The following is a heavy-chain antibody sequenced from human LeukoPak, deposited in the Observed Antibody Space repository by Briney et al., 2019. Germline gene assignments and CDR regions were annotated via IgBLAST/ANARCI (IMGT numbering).Heavy chain of an antibody. CDR3: ARDRRGVTGIRDFDY. V-gene: IGHV3-21*01. Sequence: PGGSLRLSCAASGFTFSDYSMNWVRQAPGKGLEWVSSITSSSTYKYYADSVKGRFTVSRDNAKNSLYLEMNSLRVEDAAVYYCARDRRGVTGIRDFDYWGQGTRVTVSS. CDR1: GFTFSDYS. D-gene: IGHD2-21*02. J-gene: IGHJ4*02. CDR2: ITSSSTYK.